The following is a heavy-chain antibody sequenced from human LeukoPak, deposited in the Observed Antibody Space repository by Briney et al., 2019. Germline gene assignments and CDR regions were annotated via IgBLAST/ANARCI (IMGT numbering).Heavy chain of an antibody. CDR3: ARHQSSGWYSASY. Sequence: GESLKISCKGSGYNFPSYWIGWVRQMPGKGLEWMGIIYPGDSDTRYSPSFQGQVTISADKSISTAYLQWSSLKASDTAMYYCARHQSSGWYSASYWGQGTLVTVSS. V-gene: IGHV5-51*01. CDR2: IYPGDSDT. J-gene: IGHJ4*02. D-gene: IGHD6-19*01. CDR1: GYNFPSYW.